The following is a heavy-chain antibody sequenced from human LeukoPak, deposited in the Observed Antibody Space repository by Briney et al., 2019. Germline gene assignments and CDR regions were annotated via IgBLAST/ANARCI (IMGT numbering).Heavy chain of an antibody. D-gene: IGHD3-10*01. Sequence: ASVKVSCKASGYTFTAYYIHWVRQAPGQGGEGMGLINPNSGGTNSAQQFQGRVTMTRDTSISTAYMVVTRLTSDDTAVYFCARVKAYGGAGDFDYWGEGTLVTVSS. CDR1: GYTFTAYY. V-gene: IGHV1-2*02. CDR3: ARVKAYGGAGDFDY. CDR2: INPNSGGT. J-gene: IGHJ4*02.